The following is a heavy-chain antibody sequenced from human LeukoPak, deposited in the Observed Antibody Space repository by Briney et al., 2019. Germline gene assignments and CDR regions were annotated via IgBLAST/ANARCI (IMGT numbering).Heavy chain of an antibody. D-gene: IGHD6-19*01. J-gene: IGHJ4*02. CDR2: ISSSGSTI. V-gene: IGHV3-11*04. Sequence: GGSLRLSCAASGFTFSDYYMSWIRQAPGKGLEWVSYISSSGSTIYYADSVKGRFTSSRDNAKNSLYLQMNSLRAEDTAVYYCARLGSSGWYACDYWGQGTLVTVSS. CDR3: ARLGSSGWYACDY. CDR1: GFTFSDYY.